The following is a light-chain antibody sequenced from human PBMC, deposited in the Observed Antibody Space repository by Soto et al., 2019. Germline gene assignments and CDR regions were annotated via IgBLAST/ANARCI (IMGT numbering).Light chain of an antibody. CDR2: DAS. V-gene: IGKV1-5*01. CDR3: QQYNSYPWT. Sequence: DIQMTQSPSTLSASVGDRVTITXLASQSISSWLAWYQQKPGKAPKLLIYDASSLESGVPSRFSGSGSGTEFTLTISSLQPDDFATYYCQQYNSYPWTFGQGTTGDIK. CDR1: QSISSW. J-gene: IGKJ1*01.